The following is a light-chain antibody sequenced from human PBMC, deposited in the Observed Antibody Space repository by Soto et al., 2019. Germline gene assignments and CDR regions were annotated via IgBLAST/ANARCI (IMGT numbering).Light chain of an antibody. CDR3: CSYAGSSTWV. J-gene: IGLJ1*01. Sequence: QSALTQPASVSGSPGQPITISLTGTSSEVGNYNLVSWYQQHPGKAPKVMIYEVNKRPSGVSNRFSGSKSGNTASLTISGLQAADEADYFCCSYAGSSTWVFGTGTKVTVL. CDR1: SSEVGNYNL. CDR2: EVN. V-gene: IGLV2-23*02.